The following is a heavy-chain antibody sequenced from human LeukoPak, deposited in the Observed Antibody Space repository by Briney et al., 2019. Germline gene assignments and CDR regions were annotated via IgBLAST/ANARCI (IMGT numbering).Heavy chain of an antibody. V-gene: IGHV4-61*02. J-gene: IGHJ4*02. Sequence: SQTLSLTCTVSGGSISSGSYYWSWIRQPAGKGLEWIGRIYTSGSTNYNPSLKSRVTISVDKSKNQFSLKLSSVTAADTAVYYCAREDSKPGIAAAGTFGYWGQGTLVTVSS. CDR3: AREDSKPGIAAAGTFGY. D-gene: IGHD6-13*01. CDR2: IYTSGST. CDR1: GGSISSGSYY.